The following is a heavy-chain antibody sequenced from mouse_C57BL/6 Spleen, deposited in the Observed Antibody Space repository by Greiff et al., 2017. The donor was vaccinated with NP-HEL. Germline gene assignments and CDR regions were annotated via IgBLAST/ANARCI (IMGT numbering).Heavy chain of an antibody. V-gene: IGHV1-18*01. CDR3: ARGGRYRNYRGYGYAMDD. CDR1: GYTFTDYN. J-gene: IGHJ4*01. Sequence: EVQLQQSGPELVQPGASVKIPCKASGYTFTDYNMDWVKQSHGKSLEWIGDINPNNGGTIYNQKFKGKATLTVDKSSSTAYMEHRSLTSEDTAVYYCARGGRYRNYRGYGYAMDDWGQGTSVTVSS. D-gene: IGHD2-5*01. CDR2: INPNNGGT.